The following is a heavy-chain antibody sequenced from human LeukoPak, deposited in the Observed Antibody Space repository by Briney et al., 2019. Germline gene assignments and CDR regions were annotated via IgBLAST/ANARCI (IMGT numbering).Heavy chain of an antibody. J-gene: IGHJ4*02. D-gene: IGHD6-25*01. CDR3: ARGAQRIDY. CDR2: ISYNGSNK. CDR1: GFTFSSYA. V-gene: IGHV3-30*04. Sequence: GSLRLSCAASGFTFSSYAMHWVRQAPGKGLEWVAVISYNGSNKYYADSVKGRFTISRDNSKNTLYLQMNSLRAEDKAVYYCARGAQRIDYWGQGTLVTVSS.